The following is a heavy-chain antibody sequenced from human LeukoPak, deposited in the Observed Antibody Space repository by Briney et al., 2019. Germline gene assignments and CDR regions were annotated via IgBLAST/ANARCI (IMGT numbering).Heavy chain of an antibody. J-gene: IGHJ4*02. CDR2: MYHSGST. CDR1: GGSISSSNYY. D-gene: IGHD6-25*01. Sequence: SDTLSLTCTVSGGSISSSNYYWGWIRQPPGKGLEWIGNMYHSGSTYYNPSLESRVTISLDTSKNQFSLKLSSVTAADTAVYYCAAAFDYWGQGTLVTVSS. CDR3: AAAFDY. V-gene: IGHV4-39*01.